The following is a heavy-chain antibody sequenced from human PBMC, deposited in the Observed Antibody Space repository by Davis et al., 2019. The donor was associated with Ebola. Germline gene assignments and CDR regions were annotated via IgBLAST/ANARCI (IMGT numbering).Heavy chain of an antibody. CDR1: GFTVSSNY. Sequence: GGSLRLSCAASGFTVSSNYMSWVRQAPGKGLEWASTVYNNGDTFYADSVRDRFTISSDSSKNTLFLQMNSLRVEDTTVYYCARDVPFQGPFDSWGQGTPVTVSS. CDR2: VYNNGDT. J-gene: IGHJ4*02. CDR3: ARDVPFQGPFDS. V-gene: IGHV3-66*01.